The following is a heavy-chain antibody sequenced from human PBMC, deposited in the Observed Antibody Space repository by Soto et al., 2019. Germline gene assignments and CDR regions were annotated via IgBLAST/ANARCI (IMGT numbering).Heavy chain of an antibody. D-gene: IGHD3-3*01. Sequence: QVQLVESGGGVVQSGRSQRLSCAASGLTFSTSAMHWVRQAPGKGLEWVAVISYDGSNKYHADSVKGRFTISRDNSKNTLYLQMNSLRAEDTAVYYCARDLRRYDVWTGRYGLDVWGQGTTVTVSS. CDR2: ISYDGSNK. J-gene: IGHJ6*02. V-gene: IGHV3-30-3*01. CDR1: GLTFSTSA. CDR3: ARDLRRYDVWTGRYGLDV.